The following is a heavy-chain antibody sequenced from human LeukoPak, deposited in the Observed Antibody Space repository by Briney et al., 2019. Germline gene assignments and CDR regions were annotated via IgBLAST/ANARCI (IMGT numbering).Heavy chain of an antibody. Sequence: NASETLSLTCAVYGGSFSGSDCSWIRQPPGKGLEWIGEINHSGSTNYNPSLKSRVTISVYTSQTHFTLKLTSVTAADTAVYYCASDDGGGCFDPWGQGTLVTVSS. V-gene: IGHV4-34*01. D-gene: IGHD4-23*01. CDR3: ASDDGGGCFDP. CDR1: GGSFSGSD. J-gene: IGHJ5*02. CDR2: INHSGST.